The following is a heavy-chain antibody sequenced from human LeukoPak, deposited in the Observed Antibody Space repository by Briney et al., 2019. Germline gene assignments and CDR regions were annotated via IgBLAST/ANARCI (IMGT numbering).Heavy chain of an antibody. V-gene: IGHV3-15*01. CDR3: TTDLSDFWEGSWFDP. J-gene: IGHJ5*02. D-gene: IGHD3-3*01. CDR2: IKSKTDGGTT. CDR1: GFTFSNAW. Sequence: GGSLRLSCAASGFTFSNAWMSWVRQAPGKGLEWVGRIKSKTDGGTTDYAAPVKGRFTISRDDSKNTLYLQMNSLKTEDTAVYYCTTDLSDFWEGSWFDPWGQGTLVTVSS.